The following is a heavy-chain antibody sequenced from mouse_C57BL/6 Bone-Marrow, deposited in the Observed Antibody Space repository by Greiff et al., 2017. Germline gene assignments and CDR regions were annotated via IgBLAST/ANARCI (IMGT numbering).Heavy chain of an antibody. V-gene: IGHV1-81*01. Sequence: QVHVKQSGAELARPGASVKLSCKASGYTFTSYGISWVKQRTGQGLEWIGEIYPGSGNTYYNEKFKGKATLTADKSSSTAYMELRSLTSEDSAVYFCARRGVYSPFAYWGQGTLVTVSA. J-gene: IGHJ3*01. CDR2: IYPGSGNT. CDR3: ARRGVYSPFAY. CDR1: GYTFTSYG. D-gene: IGHD1-3*01.